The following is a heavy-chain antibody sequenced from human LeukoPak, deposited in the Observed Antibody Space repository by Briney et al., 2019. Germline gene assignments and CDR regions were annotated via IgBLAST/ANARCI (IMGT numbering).Heavy chain of an antibody. CDR2: IYYSGST. D-gene: IGHD1-7*01. CDR1: GGSISSSSYY. Sequence: PSETLSLTCTVSGGSISSSSYYWGWIRQPPGKGLEWIGSIYYSGSTYYNPSLKSRVTISVDTSKNQFSLKLSSVTAADTAVYYCASQLITGTTNYYFDHWGQGTLVTVSS. CDR3: ASQLITGTTNYYFDH. V-gene: IGHV4-39*01. J-gene: IGHJ4*02.